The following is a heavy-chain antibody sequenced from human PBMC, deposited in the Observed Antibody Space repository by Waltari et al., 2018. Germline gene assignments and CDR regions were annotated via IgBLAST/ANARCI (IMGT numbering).Heavy chain of an antibody. D-gene: IGHD4-4*01. CDR2: IYYSGST. CDR3: ARDSTTAFDY. Sequence: QVQLQESGPGHVKHPENQSITCTVSGGSISRHCWGRIRQLPGQGLKWIGYIYYSGSTNYNPSLKSRVTISVDTSKNQFSLKLSSVTAADTAVYYCARDSTTAFDYWGQGTLVTVSS. J-gene: IGHJ4*02. V-gene: IGHV4-59*11. CDR1: GGSISRHC.